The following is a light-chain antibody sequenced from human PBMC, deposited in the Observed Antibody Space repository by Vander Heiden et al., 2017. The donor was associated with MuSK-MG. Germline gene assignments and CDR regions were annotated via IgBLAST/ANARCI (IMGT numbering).Light chain of an antibody. CDR1: SSNIGSNT. CDR2: SNN. J-gene: IGLJ3*02. Sequence: QSVLTQPPSASGTPGQRVTISCSGSSSNIGSNTVNWYQQLPGTAPKLLIYSNNQRPSGVPDRFSGSKFGTSASLAISGLQSEDEADYYCAAWDDSLNGPRWVFGGGTKLTVL. V-gene: IGLV1-44*01. CDR3: AAWDDSLNGPRWV.